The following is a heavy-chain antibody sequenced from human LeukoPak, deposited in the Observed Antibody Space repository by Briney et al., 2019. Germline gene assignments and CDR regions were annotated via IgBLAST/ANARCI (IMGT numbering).Heavy chain of an antibody. V-gene: IGHV5-51*01. CDR2: IYPGDSDT. CDR1: GYSFTNYW. D-gene: IGHD1-7*01. J-gene: IGHJ4*02. CDR3: VRPGNTGTDYFQF. Sequence: GQSLKISCKGSGYSFTNYWIGWVRQMPGKGLEWVGFIYPGDSDTRYSPSFQGQVTISADKSITTAYLQWSSLKASDTAIYYCVRPGNTGTDYFQFWGQGTLVTVSS.